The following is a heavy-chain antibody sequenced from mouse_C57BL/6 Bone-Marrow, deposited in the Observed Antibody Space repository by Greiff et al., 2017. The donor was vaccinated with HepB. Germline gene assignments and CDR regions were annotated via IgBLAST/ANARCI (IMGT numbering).Heavy chain of an antibody. D-gene: IGHD3-3*01. CDR1: GYTFTCYC. V-gene: IGHV1-5*01. Sequence: EVQLQPSGTVLARPGASVKMSCKTSGYTFTCYCMHWVQLRPGQGLEWIGAIYPGNSDTSYNQKFKGKAKLTAFTSASTAYMELSSLTNEDSAVYYCTREGDVYWYFDVWGTGTTVTVSS. CDR2: IYPGNSDT. J-gene: IGHJ1*03. CDR3: TREGDVYWYFDV.